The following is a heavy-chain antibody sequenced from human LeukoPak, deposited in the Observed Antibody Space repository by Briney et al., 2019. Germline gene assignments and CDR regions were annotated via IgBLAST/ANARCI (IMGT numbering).Heavy chain of an antibody. J-gene: IGHJ6*02. CDR2: INHSGST. D-gene: IGHD6-13*01. Sequence: SETLSLTCAVYGGSFSGYYWSGIRQPPGKGLEWIGEINHSGSTNYNPSLKSRVTISVDTSKNQFSLKLSSVTAADTAVYYCARGRGAIQGSSWYYYYYGMDVWGQGTTVTVSS. V-gene: IGHV4-34*01. CDR1: GGSFSGYY. CDR3: ARGRGAIQGSSWYYYYYGMDV.